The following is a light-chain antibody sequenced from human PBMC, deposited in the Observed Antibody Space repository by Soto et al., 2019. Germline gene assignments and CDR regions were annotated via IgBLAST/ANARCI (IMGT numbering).Light chain of an antibody. CDR1: SSDVGSYNL. CDR2: EVT. Sequence: QSALTQPASVSGSPGQSVTISCTGTSSDVGSYNLVSWYQQDPGKAPKLVIYEVTKRPSGISNRFSGSKSDNTASLTISGLQAEDEADYYCCSYAGRSTVVFGGGTKLTVL. CDR3: CSYAGRSTVV. J-gene: IGLJ3*02. V-gene: IGLV2-23*02.